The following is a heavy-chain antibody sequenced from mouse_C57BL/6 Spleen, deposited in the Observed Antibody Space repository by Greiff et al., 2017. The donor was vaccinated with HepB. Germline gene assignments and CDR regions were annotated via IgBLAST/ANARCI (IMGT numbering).Heavy chain of an antibody. CDR3: TTNYGSSPYYIDY. D-gene: IGHD1-1*01. J-gene: IGHJ2*01. CDR2: IDPENGDT. Sequence: VQLKQSGAELVRPGASVKLSCTASGFNIKDDYMHWVKQRPEQGLEWIGWIDPENGDTEYASKFQGKATITADTSSNTAYLQLSSLTSEDTAVYYCTTNYGSSPYYIDYWGQGTTLTVSS. V-gene: IGHV14-4*01. CDR1: GFNIKDDY.